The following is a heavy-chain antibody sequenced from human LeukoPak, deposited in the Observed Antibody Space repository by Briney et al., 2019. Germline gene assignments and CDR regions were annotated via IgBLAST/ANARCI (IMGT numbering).Heavy chain of an antibody. CDR3: ARVYSWAFDI. CDR1: GGSISSYY. CDR2: IYYSGST. J-gene: IGHJ3*02. D-gene: IGHD2-21*01. V-gene: IGHV4-59*01. Sequence: SETLSLTCTVSGGSISSYYWSWIRQPPGKGLEWIGYIYYSGSTNYNPSLTSRVTISVDTSKNQFSLKLSSLTAADTAVYYCARVYSWAFDIWGQGTMVTFSS.